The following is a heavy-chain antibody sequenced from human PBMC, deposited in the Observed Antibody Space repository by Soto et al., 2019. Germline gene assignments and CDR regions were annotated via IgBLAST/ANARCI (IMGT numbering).Heavy chain of an antibody. D-gene: IGHD2-8*01. V-gene: IGHV3-30*04. Sequence: QVKLVESGGGVVQPGRSLRLSCAASGFSFSSYAMHWVRQAPGKGLEWLSFISYDGRNEYYADSVKGRFTVSRDSSENTLYLQINTHNPEDTAVYYCARDGCPNGVCFNDYWGQGTLVTVSP. CDR1: GFSFSSYA. CDR3: ARDGCPNGVCFNDY. CDR2: ISYDGRNE. J-gene: IGHJ4*02.